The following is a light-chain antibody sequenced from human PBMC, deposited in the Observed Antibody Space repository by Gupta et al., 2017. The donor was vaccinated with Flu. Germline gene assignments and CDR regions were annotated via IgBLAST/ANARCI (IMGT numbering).Light chain of an antibody. CDR2: GAA. CDR1: QYIGSN. V-gene: IGKV3-15*01. CDR3: QQYNNWPPGYS. J-gene: IGKJ2*01. Sequence: IVMTQSPATLSVSPGESATLSCRASQYIGSNLAWYQQKPGQAPRLVIFGAATRASGIPGRFSVSRSGTDFTLTISSLQSEDFALYYCQQYNNWPPGYSFGQGTKLEVK.